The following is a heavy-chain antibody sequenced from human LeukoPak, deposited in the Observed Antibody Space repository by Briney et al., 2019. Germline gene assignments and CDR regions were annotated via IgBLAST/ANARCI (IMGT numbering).Heavy chain of an antibody. D-gene: IGHD3-10*01. CDR2: INEDESGK. CDR3: LLGSGSY. J-gene: IGHJ4*02. V-gene: IGHV3-7*01. CDR1: GFTFSKYW. Sequence: PGGSLRLSCAASGFTFSKYWMNWVRQAPGKGLEWVANINEDESGKYYVDSVKGRFTISRDNAKNSLYLQMVSLRAEDTAVYYCLLGSGSYWGQGTLVSVSS.